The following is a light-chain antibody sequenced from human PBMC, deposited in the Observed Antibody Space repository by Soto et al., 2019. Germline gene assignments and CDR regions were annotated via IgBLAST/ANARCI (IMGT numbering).Light chain of an antibody. J-gene: IGLJ2*01. Sequence: QSALTQPASVSGSPGKPITISCTEPSSDVGGYNYVSWYQQHPGKAPKLMIYDVSNRPSGVSNRFSGSKSGNTASLTISGLQAEDEADYYCSSYTSSSTVVFGGGTKLTVL. CDR2: DVS. V-gene: IGLV2-14*01. CDR1: SSDVGGYNY. CDR3: SSYTSSSTVV.